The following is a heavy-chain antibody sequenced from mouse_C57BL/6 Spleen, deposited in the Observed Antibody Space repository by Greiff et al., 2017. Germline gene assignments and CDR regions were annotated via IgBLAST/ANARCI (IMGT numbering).Heavy chain of an antibody. Sequence: QVQLQQPGAELVKPGASVKMSCKASGYTFTSYWITWVKQRPGQGLEWIGDIYPGSGRTNYNEKFKSKATLTVDTSSSTAYMQLRNLTSEDSAVSYCARDYSGSSSPHGDLDYWGQGTTLTVSS. CDR1: GYTFTSYW. V-gene: IGHV1-55*01. D-gene: IGHD1-1*01. J-gene: IGHJ2*01. CDR3: ARDYSGSSSPHGDLDY. CDR2: IYPGSGRT.